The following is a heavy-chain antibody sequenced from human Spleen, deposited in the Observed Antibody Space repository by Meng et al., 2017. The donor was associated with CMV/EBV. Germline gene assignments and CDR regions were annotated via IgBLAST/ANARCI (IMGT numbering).Heavy chain of an antibody. CDR1: GGSISTGSYD. J-gene: IGHJ4*02. CDR2: IYYSGST. D-gene: IGHD3-10*01. V-gene: IGHV4-39*07. CDR3: AGAMD. Sequence: EATSLTGTVAGGSISTGSYDWGWSRQPPGKGLEWIESIYYSGSTYYNPSLKRRGTISVDTSKNQFSLKLSSVTAADTAVYYWAGAMDWGQGTLVTVSS.